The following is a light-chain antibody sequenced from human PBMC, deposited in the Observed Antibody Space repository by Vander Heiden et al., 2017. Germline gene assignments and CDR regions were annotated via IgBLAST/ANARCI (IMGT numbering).Light chain of an antibody. J-gene: IGKJ1*01. V-gene: IGKV1-5*01. CDR2: DAS. CDR3: QQYNSYPVA. CDR1: QSISSW. Sequence: GDRVTITCRASQSISSWLAWYQQKPGKAPKLLIYDASSLESGVLSRFSGSGSGTEFTLTISSLQPDDFATYYCQQYNSYPVAFGQGTKVEIK.